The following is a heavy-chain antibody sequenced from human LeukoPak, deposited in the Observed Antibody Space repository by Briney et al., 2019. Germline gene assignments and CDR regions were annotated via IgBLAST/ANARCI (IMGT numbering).Heavy chain of an antibody. CDR1: GGSFSGYY. Sequence: SETLSLTCAVYGGSFSGYYWSWIRQPPGKGLEWIGEINQSGSTNYNPSLKSRVTISVDTSKNQFSLKLSSVTAADTAVYYCARESFDCSSTSCYWGKSYNWFDPWGQGTLVTVSS. D-gene: IGHD2-2*01. V-gene: IGHV4-34*01. CDR2: INQSGST. J-gene: IGHJ5*02. CDR3: ARESFDCSSTSCYWGKSYNWFDP.